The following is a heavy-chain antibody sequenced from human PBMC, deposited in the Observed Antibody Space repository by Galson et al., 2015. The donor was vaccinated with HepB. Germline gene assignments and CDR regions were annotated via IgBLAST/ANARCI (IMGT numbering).Heavy chain of an antibody. Sequence: SLRLSCAASGFTLSDYWMTWVRQAPGKGLEWVATIKPDEGEKFYVDSVKGRFTISRDNAKNSLYLQMNSLRAEDTAVFYCARDSSYIVVPAAGDFDHWGQGTLVTVTS. V-gene: IGHV3-7*01. J-gene: IGHJ4*02. CDR2: IKPDEGEK. CDR3: ARDSSYIVVPAAGDFDH. CDR1: GFTLSDYW. D-gene: IGHD2-2*01.